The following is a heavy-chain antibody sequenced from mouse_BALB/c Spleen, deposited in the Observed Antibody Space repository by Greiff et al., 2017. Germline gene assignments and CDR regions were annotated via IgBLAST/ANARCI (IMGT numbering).Heavy chain of an antibody. CDR3: FYYRYDDYAMDY. D-gene: IGHD2-14*01. J-gene: IGHJ4*01. V-gene: IGHV1-14*01. CDR2: INPYNDGT. Sequence: VQLKQSGPELVKPGASVKMSCKASGYTFTSYVMHWVKQKPGQGLEWIGYINPYNDGTKYNEKFKGKATLTSDKSSSTGYMELSSLTSEDSAVYYCFYYRYDDYAMDYWGQGTSVTVSA. CDR1: GYTFTSYV.